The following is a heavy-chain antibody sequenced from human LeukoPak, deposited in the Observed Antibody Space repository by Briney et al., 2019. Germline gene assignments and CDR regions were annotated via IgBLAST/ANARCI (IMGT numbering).Heavy chain of an antibody. CDR1: GCTVSSNY. J-gene: IGHJ4*02. D-gene: IGHD6-19*01. V-gene: IGHV3-53*01. Sequence: GGSLRLSCAASGCTVSSNYMSWVRQAPGKGLEWVSVIYSGGSTYYADSVKGRFTISRDNSKNTLYLQMNSLTAEDTAVYYCARRYSSGWYYFDYWGQGTLVTVSS. CDR3: ARRYSSGWYYFDY. CDR2: IYSGGST.